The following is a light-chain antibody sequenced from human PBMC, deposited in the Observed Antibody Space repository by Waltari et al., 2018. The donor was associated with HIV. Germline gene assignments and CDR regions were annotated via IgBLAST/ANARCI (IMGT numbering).Light chain of an antibody. Sequence: DLVLHQSPLSLAVSLGERATIHCRSSRPVLYSSDNQNYLAWYQQKPGQSPKVLSYWASTRASGVPDRFSGSWSGTHFSLTISSLQAADVALYFCQQYYTPGPTFGGGTKVEIK. CDR3: QQYYTPGPT. CDR1: RPVLYSSDNQNY. CDR2: WAS. J-gene: IGKJ4*01. V-gene: IGKV4-1*01.